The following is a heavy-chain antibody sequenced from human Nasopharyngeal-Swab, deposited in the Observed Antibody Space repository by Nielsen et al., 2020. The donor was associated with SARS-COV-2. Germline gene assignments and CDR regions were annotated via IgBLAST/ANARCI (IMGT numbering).Heavy chain of an antibody. Sequence: SETLSLTCAVYGGSFSGYYWSWIRQPAGKGLEWIGRMYTSGSTTYNPSLKSRVTISVDTSKNQFSLKLSSVTAADTAVYYCARQRYSSGWDEDYWGQGTLVTVSS. CDR3: ARQRYSSGWDEDY. CDR1: GGSFSGYY. D-gene: IGHD6-19*01. V-gene: IGHV4-59*10. J-gene: IGHJ4*02. CDR2: MYTSGST.